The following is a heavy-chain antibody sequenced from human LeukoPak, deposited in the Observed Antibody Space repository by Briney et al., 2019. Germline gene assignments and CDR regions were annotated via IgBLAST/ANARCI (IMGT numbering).Heavy chain of an antibody. Sequence: PGGSLRLSCAASGFTFSSYSINWVRQAPGKGLEWVSCISSSSGYIYYADSVKGRFTISRENAKNSLYLQMNSLRAEDTAVYYCARELLTYSNHKLGHYMDVWGKGTTVTVSS. CDR2: ISSSSGYI. CDR1: GFTFSSYS. V-gene: IGHV3-21*01. CDR3: ARELLTYSNHKLGHYMDV. J-gene: IGHJ6*03. D-gene: IGHD4-11*01.